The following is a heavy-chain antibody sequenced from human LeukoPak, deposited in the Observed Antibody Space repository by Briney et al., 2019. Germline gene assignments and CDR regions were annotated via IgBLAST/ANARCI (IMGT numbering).Heavy chain of an antibody. CDR2: INHSGST. CDR1: GGSFSGYY. J-gene: IGHJ4*02. V-gene: IGHV4-34*01. Sequence: PSETLSLTCAVYGGSFSGYYWSWIRQPPGKGLEWIGEINHSGSTNYNPSLKSRVTISVDTSKNQFSLKLSSVTAADTAVYYCARVVAARRRFDYWGQGTPVTVSS. CDR3: ARVVAARRRFDY. D-gene: IGHD6-6*01.